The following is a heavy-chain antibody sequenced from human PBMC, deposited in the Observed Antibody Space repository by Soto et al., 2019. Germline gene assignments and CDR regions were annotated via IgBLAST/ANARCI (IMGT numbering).Heavy chain of an antibody. J-gene: IGHJ4*02. CDR2: IWNDGSKE. D-gene: IGHD3-10*01. Sequence: QVQLVESGGGVVQPGRSLRLSCAASGFTFNNYGMHWVRQAPGKGLEWVAVIWNDGSKEDYAESVKGRFTISRDDSKSTLYLQMNSLGAEDTAVYYCARAIGRLSEPDYWGQGTLVSVSS. V-gene: IGHV3-33*01. CDR3: ARAIGRLSEPDY. CDR1: GFTFNNYG.